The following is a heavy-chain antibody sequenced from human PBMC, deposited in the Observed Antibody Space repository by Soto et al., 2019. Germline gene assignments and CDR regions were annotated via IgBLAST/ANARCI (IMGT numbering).Heavy chain of an antibody. CDR2: INHSGST. J-gene: IGHJ6*03. CDR1: GGSFSGYY. V-gene: IGHV4-34*01. D-gene: IGHD4-4*01. CDR3: ASRSTVRYYYYYMDV. Sequence: NPSETLSLTCAVYGGSFSGYYWSWIRQPPGKGLEWIGEINHSGSTNYNPSLKSRVTISVDTSKNQFSLKLSSVTAADTPVYYCASRSTVRYYYYYMDVWGKGTTVTVSS.